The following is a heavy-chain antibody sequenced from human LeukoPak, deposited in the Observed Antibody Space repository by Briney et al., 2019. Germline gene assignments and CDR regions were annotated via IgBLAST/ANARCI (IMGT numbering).Heavy chain of an antibody. CDR3: ASIGRPGYCSSTSCYLGH. CDR2: IWYDGSNK. J-gene: IGHJ4*02. V-gene: IGHV3-33*01. CDR1: GFTFSSYG. D-gene: IGHD2-2*01. Sequence: PGGSLRLSCAASGFTFSSYGMHWVRQAPGKGLEWVAVIWYDGSNKYYADSVKGRFTISRDNSKNTLYLQMNSLRAEDTAVYYCASIGRPGYCSSTSCYLGHWGQGTLVTVSS.